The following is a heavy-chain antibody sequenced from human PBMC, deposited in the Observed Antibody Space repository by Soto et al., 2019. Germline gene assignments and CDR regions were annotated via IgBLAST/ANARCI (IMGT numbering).Heavy chain of an antibody. D-gene: IGHD3-9*01. V-gene: IGHV3-33*01. CDR2: IWYDGSNK. CDR3: ATYYDILTGYYSCDY. Sequence: QVQLVESGGGVVQPGRSLRLSCAASGFTFSSYGMHWVRQAPGKGLEWVAVIWYDGSNKYYADSVKGRFTISRDNSKNTLYLQMNSLRAEDTAVYYCATYYDILTGYYSCDYWGQGTLVTVSS. J-gene: IGHJ4*02. CDR1: GFTFSSYG.